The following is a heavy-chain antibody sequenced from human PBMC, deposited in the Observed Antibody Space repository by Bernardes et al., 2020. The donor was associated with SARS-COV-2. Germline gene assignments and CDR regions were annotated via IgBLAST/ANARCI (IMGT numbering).Heavy chain of an antibody. CDR2: ISYSGNT. Sequence: SETLSLTCTVSGGSISNYYWRWIRQPPGKGLEWIGYISYSGNTNYNPSLKSRVTISVDTSKNQFSLKLTSVTAADTALYYCARGSYKFDCWGQGTLVTVSS. J-gene: IGHJ4*02. CDR3: ARGSYKFDC. D-gene: IGHD1-1*01. V-gene: IGHV4-59*01. CDR1: GGSISNYY.